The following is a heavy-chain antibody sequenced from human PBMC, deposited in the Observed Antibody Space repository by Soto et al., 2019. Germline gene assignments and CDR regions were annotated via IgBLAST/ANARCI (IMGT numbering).Heavy chain of an antibody. Sequence: QVQLQESGPGLVKPSQTLSLTCTVSGGSISSGGYYWSWIRQNPGKGLEWIGHIYYNGGTYYSPSLKSRLRITVPTSRNRYPRRLHAATPADTAVYYCAGLGIGSKSYWFDPWGQGTLLTVSS. CDR3: AGLGIGSKSYWFDP. V-gene: IGHV4-31*03. D-gene: IGHD6-13*01. CDR1: GGSISSGGYY. J-gene: IGHJ5*02. CDR2: IYYNGGT.